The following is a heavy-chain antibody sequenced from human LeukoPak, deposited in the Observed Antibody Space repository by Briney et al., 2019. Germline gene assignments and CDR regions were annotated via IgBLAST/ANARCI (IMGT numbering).Heavy chain of an antibody. CDR3: ARYLPGVYYGMDV. Sequence: PSETLSLTCSVSGGSISSGGYYWSWIRQHPGKGLEWIGCIYYSGSTYYNPSLKSRVTMSVDTSRNQFSLNLISVTAADTAVYYCARYLPGVYYGMDVWGQGTTVTVPS. V-gene: IGHV4-31*03. CDR1: GGSISSGGYY. CDR2: IYYSGST. J-gene: IGHJ6*02. D-gene: IGHD3-9*01.